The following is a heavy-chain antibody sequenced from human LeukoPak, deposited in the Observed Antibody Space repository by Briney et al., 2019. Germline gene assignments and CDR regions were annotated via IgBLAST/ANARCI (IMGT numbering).Heavy chain of an antibody. J-gene: IGHJ4*02. CDR1: GGSISSSTYY. CDR2: IYYSGST. CDR3: ARLLRTVAGTDS. V-gene: IGHV4-39*01. Sequence: SETLSLTCTVSGGSISSSTYYWGWIRQPPGKGLEWIGHIYYSGSTYYNPSLESRLTISADRSKNQFSLKLSSVTAADTAVYHCARLLRTVAGTDSWGQGILVSVSS. D-gene: IGHD6-19*01.